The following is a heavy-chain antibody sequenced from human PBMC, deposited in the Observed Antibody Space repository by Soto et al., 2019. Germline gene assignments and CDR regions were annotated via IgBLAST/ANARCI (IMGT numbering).Heavy chain of an antibody. J-gene: IGHJ5*02. Sequence: QVPLQESGPRLVRPSQTLSLTCTISHGSFNSGGFYWGWIRQSPGRGLEWIGHIYNTVTSRYSLPLRSRLTMSIDTSANHFSMSLSSVTAADTAIYYCARGFYGSGGPDLWGPGALVTVSS. V-gene: IGHV4-31*03. CDR1: HGSFNSGGFY. D-gene: IGHD3-10*01. CDR3: ARGFYGSGGPDL. CDR2: IYNTVTS.